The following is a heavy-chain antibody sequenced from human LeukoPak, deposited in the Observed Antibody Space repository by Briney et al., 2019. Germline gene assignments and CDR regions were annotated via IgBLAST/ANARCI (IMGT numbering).Heavy chain of an antibody. CDR2: INPNSGGT. J-gene: IGHJ3*02. D-gene: IGHD3-22*01. V-gene: IGHV1-2*02. CDR3: ATAGHSTMIVVDDAFDI. CDR1: GYTFTGYY. Sequence: ASVKVSCKASGYTFTGYYTHWVRQAPGQGLEWMGWINPNSGGTNYAQKFQGRVTMTRDTSISTAYMELSILRSDDTAVYYCATAGHSTMIVVDDAFDIWGQGTMVTVSS.